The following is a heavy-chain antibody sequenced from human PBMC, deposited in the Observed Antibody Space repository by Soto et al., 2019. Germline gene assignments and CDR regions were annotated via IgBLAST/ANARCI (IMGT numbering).Heavy chain of an antibody. CDR2: IYYSGST. V-gene: IGHV4-61*01. Sequence: SETLSLTCTVSGGSVSSGSYYWSWIRQPPGKGLEWIGYIYYSGSTNYNPSLKSRVTISVDTSKNQFSLKLSSVTAADTAVYYCAREATVTNFDYWGQGTLVTVS. CDR1: GGSVSSGSYY. J-gene: IGHJ4*02. CDR3: AREATVTNFDY. D-gene: IGHD4-17*01.